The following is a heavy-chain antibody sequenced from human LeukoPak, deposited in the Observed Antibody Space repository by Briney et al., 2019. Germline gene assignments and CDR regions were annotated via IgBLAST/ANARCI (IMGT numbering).Heavy chain of an antibody. D-gene: IGHD5/OR15-5a*01. Sequence: SETLSLTCTVSGGSISSYYWSWIRQPAGKGLEWIGRIYTSGSTNYNPSLKSRVTMSVDTSKNQFSLKLSSVTAADTAVYYCARVTRRSTSHGMDVWGQGTTVTVSS. CDR2: IYTSGST. CDR1: GGSISSYY. CDR3: ARVTRRSTSHGMDV. V-gene: IGHV4-4*07. J-gene: IGHJ6*02.